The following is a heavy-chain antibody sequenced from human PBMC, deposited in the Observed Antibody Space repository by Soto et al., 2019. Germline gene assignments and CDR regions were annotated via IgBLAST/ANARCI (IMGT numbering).Heavy chain of an antibody. Sequence: SLRLSCAASGFTFSSYGMHWVRQAPGKGLEWVAVIWYDGSNKYYADSVKGRLTISRDNSKNTLYLQMNSLRAEDTAVYYCARDYYDSSGYYFGWFDHWRQGTLVTVSS. V-gene: IGHV3-33*01. CDR2: IWYDGSNK. CDR3: ARDYYDSSGYYFGWFDH. CDR1: GFTFSSYG. D-gene: IGHD3-22*01. J-gene: IGHJ5*02.